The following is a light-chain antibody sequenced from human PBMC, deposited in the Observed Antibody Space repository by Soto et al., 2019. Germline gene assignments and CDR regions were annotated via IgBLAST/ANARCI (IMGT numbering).Light chain of an antibody. Sequence: SYVVTQPPSVSVAPGKTARITCGGNDIGSNSVHWYQQKPGQAPVVVIYYDSDRPSGIPERFSGSNSGDTATLTISRVEAGDEADYYCQVWDSSSDHVVFGGGTKLTVL. J-gene: IGLJ2*01. CDR2: YDS. CDR3: QVWDSSSDHVV. CDR1: DIGSNS. V-gene: IGLV3-21*04.